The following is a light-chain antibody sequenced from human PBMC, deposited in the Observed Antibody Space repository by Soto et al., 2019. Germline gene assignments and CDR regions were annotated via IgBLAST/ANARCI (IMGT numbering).Light chain of an antibody. Sequence: QPVLTQPPSVSGTPGQRVAISCSGSTSNIGSNTVNWYQHLPGTAPTLLIYNNDQRPSGVPDRFSGSKSGTSASLAISGLQSEDEADYYCAAWDDSLNGFVIFGGGTKLTVL. CDR3: AAWDDSLNGFVI. CDR1: TSNIGSNT. CDR2: NND. J-gene: IGLJ2*01. V-gene: IGLV1-44*01.